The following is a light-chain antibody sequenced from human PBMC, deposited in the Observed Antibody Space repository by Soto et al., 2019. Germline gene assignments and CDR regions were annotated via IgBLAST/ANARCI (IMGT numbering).Light chain of an antibody. Sequence: QSVLTQPASVSGSPGHSITISCTGTSSDVGGYNSVSWYQQHPGKVPKLMIYEVTNRPSGVSNRFSGSKSGNTASLTISGLQAEDEADYYCISYTTSRIYVFGTGTQLTVL. J-gene: IGLJ1*01. V-gene: IGLV2-14*01. CDR2: EVT. CDR3: ISYTTSRIYV. CDR1: SSDVGGYNS.